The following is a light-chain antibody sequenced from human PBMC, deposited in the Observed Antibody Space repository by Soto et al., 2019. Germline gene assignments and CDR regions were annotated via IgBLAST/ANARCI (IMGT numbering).Light chain of an antibody. J-gene: IGLJ1*01. CDR2: DVS. CDR3: SSYTSSRSYV. V-gene: IGLV2-14*01. Sequence: QSVLTQPASVSGSPGQSITLSCTGTSSDVGGYNYVSWYQQHPGKAPKLMIYDVSNRPSGVSNRFSGSKSGNTASLTTSGLQAEDEADYYCSSYTSSRSYVFGTGTKVTVL. CDR1: SSDVGGYNY.